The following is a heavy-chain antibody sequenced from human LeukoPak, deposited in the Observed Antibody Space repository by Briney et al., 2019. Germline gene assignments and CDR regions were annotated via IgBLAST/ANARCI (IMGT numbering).Heavy chain of an antibody. D-gene: IGHD3-10*01. V-gene: IGHV5-51*01. CDR1: GYSFTSYW. J-gene: IGHJ3*02. CDR2: IYPGDSDT. Sequence: GESLKISCKGSGYSFTSYWIGWVRQMPGKGLEWMGIIYPGDSDTRYSPSFQGQATISADKSISTAYLQWSSLKASDTAMYYCARHHPWVRGVRRAFDIWGQGTMVTVSS. CDR3: ARHHPWVRGVRRAFDI.